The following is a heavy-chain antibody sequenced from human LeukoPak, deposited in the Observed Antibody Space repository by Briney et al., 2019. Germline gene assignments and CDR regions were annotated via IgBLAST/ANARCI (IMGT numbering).Heavy chain of an antibody. CDR1: GFTFSDYY. CDR3: ARGRTVTIFGVVYDYYFDY. V-gene: IGHV3-11*04. D-gene: IGHD3-3*01. J-gene: IGHJ4*02. Sequence: GGSLRLSCAASGFTFSDYYMSWIRQAPGKGLEWVSYISSSGSTIYYADSVKGRFTISRDNAKNSLYLQMNSLRAEDTAVYYCARGRTVTIFGVVYDYYFDYWGQGTLVTVSS. CDR2: ISSSGSTI.